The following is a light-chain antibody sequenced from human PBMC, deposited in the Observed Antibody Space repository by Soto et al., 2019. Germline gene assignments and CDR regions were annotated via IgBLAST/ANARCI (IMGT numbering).Light chain of an antibody. Sequence: IVLTQSPGTLSVSPGERVTLSCRASQSVRSNLAWYQQKPGQSPRLLIYGASTRATGIPARLSGSGSGTDFTLTISSLQPEDFATYYCQQSYSTPPTFGQGTKVDIK. CDR3: QQSYSTPPT. CDR2: GAS. J-gene: IGKJ1*01. CDR1: QSVRSN. V-gene: IGKV3-15*01.